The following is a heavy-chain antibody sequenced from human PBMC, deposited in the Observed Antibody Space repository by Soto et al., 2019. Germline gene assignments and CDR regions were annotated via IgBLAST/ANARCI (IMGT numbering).Heavy chain of an antibody. CDR3: ERYLNTAGWFDP. D-gene: IGHD2-2*01. J-gene: IGHJ5*02. CDR1: GGSISSGGYF. CDR2: INYSGST. Sequence: LSLTCSVSGGSISSGGYFWSWIRQHPGKGLEWIGYINYSGSTYYNASLKSRVTISVDTSKNQFSLKLSSVTAADTAVYYCERYLNTAGWFDPWGQGTLVTVSS. V-gene: IGHV4-31*03.